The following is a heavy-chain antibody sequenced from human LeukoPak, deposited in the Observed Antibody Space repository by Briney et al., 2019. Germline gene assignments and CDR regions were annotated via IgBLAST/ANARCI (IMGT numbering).Heavy chain of an antibody. CDR2: INWNGDSI. CDR1: GFTFDDYG. Sequence: GGSLRLSCAASGFTFDDYGMSWVRQAPGKGLEWVSGINWNGDSIGYADSVKGRFTISRDNAKNSLYLQMNSLRAEDTALYYCARGHDYHYMDVWGKGTTVTVSS. J-gene: IGHJ6*03. V-gene: IGHV3-20*04. CDR3: ARGHDYHYMDV.